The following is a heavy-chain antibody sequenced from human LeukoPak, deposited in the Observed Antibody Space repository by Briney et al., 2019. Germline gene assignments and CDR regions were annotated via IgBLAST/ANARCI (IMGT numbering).Heavy chain of an antibody. CDR1: NGFDSYY. V-gene: IGHV4-34*01. CDR2: ITYRGSG. Sequence: SETLSLTCAVYNGFDSYYMTIVRQPPGKGLEWVGEITYRGSGNYNPSLKGRATISINVSQRQFSLSLRSVTAADTATYYCGVYGGDWRFDFWGQGTPITVSS. J-gene: IGHJ4*02. D-gene: IGHD2-21*02. CDR3: GVYGGDWRFDF.